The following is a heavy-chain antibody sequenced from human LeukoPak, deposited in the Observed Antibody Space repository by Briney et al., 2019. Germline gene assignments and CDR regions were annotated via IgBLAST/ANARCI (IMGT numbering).Heavy chain of an antibody. J-gene: IGHJ4*02. D-gene: IGHD2/OR15-2a*01. CDR1: GYTFTSYD. CDR3: ARGFLGRNPVF. Sequence: GAPVKVSCKAAGYTFTSYDLNWVRQASGQGLEWMGWMNPNTGNTDYAQKFQGRVTMTRNTSTSTAYLELRSLRSEDTAVYYCARGFLGRNPVFWGQGTLVTVSS. V-gene: IGHV1-8*01. CDR2: MNPNTGNT.